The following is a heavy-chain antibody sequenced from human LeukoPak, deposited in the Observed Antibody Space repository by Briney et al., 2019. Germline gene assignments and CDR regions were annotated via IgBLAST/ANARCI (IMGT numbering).Heavy chain of an antibody. D-gene: IGHD3-10*01. CDR1: GYTFTSYG. Sequence: ASVKVCCKASGYTFTSYGISWVRQAPGQGLEWMGGIIPIFGTANYAQKFQGRVTITADESTSTAYMELSSLRSEDTAVYYCARGRFGSGSFLHYFDYWGQGTLVTVSS. CDR2: IIPIFGTA. V-gene: IGHV1-69*13. J-gene: IGHJ4*02. CDR3: ARGRFGSGSFLHYFDY.